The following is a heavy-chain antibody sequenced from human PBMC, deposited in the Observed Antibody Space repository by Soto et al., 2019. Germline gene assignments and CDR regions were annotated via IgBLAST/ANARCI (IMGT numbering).Heavy chain of an antibody. CDR3: AKGLGYDSSGYYFDY. V-gene: IGHV3-30*18. J-gene: IGHJ4*02. Sequence: WGSLRVSCASSVFTFSIYGMHWVRQAPGKGLEWVAVISYDGSNKYYADSVKGRFTISRDNSKNTLYLQMNSLRAEDTAVYYCAKGLGYDSSGYYFDYWGQGTMVTVSS. CDR1: VFTFSIYG. D-gene: IGHD3-22*01. CDR2: ISYDGSNK.